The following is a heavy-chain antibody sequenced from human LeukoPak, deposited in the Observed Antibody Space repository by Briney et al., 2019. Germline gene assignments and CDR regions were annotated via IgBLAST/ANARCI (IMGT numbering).Heavy chain of an antibody. CDR1: GYTFTGHY. D-gene: IGHD6-13*01. J-gene: IGHJ4*02. CDR3: ARVRIEAAGRGLDY. Sequence: ASVKVSCKASGYTFTGHYMHWVRQAPGQGLEWMGWVSPYSGDTNYAQSFQGRVTMTRDTSISTVYMELSSLTSDDTAVYFCARVRIEAAGRGLDYWGQGTPVTVYS. V-gene: IGHV1-2*02. CDR2: VSPYSGDT.